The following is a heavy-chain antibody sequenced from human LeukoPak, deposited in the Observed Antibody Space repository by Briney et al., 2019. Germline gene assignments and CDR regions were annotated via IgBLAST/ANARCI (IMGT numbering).Heavy chain of an antibody. J-gene: IGHJ4*02. CDR2: IRYDGSNK. CDR3: AKGVDWLFLFDY. CDR1: GFTFSSYG. V-gene: IGHV3-30*02. D-gene: IGHD3-9*01. Sequence: QPGGSLRLSCAASGFTFSSYGMHWVRQAPGKGLEWVAFIRYDGSNKYYADSVKGRFTISRDNSKNTLYLQMNSLRAEDTAVYYCAKGVDWLFLFDYWGQGILVTVSS.